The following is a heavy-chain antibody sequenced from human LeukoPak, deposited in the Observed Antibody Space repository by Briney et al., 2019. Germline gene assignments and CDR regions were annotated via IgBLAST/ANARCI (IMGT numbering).Heavy chain of an antibody. J-gene: IGHJ4*02. D-gene: IGHD1-1*01. Sequence: PGGSLRLSCAASGFTFISYWMTWVRQAPGKGLEWVANIKQDGSESHYVESVKGRFTISRDNSKNTLYLQMNSLRAEDTAVYYCAKSYLERTPGGGDSWGQGTLVTVSS. CDR2: IKQDGSES. CDR3: AKSYLERTPGGGDS. CDR1: GFTFISYW. V-gene: IGHV3-7*03.